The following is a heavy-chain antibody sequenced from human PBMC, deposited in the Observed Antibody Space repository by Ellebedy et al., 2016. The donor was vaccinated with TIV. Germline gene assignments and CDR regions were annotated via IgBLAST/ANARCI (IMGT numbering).Heavy chain of an antibody. V-gene: IGHV4-39*01. CDR3: ARSSMIVVVPFDY. J-gene: IGHJ4*02. Sequence: MPSETLSLTCTVSGASITSSGYYRGWIRQPPGKGLEWIGSIYYSGSTYYNPSLNSRVTISVDTSKKQFSLKLSSVTAADTAVYYCARSSMIVVVPFDYWGQGTLVIVSS. CDR1: GASITSSGYY. CDR2: IYYSGST. D-gene: IGHD3-22*01.